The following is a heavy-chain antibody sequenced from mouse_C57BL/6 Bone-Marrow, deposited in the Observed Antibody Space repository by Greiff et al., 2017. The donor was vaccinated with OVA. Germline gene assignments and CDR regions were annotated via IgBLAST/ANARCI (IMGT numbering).Heavy chain of an antibody. Sequence: EVKLVESGPGLVKPSQSLSLTCSVTGYSITSGYYWNWIRQFPGNKLEWMGSISYDGSNNYNPSLKNRISITRDTSKHQFFLKLKSVTTEDTATDYCARDRSYPIYYAMDYWGQGTSVTVSS. J-gene: IGHJ4*01. CDR2: ISYDGSN. V-gene: IGHV3-6*01. CDR3: ARDRSYPIYYAMDY. D-gene: IGHD1-1*01. CDR1: GYSITSGYY.